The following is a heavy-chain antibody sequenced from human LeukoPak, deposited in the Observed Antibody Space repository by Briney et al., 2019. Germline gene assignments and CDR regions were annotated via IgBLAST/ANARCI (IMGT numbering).Heavy chain of an antibody. D-gene: IGHD5-24*01. CDR1: GASIGGANYN. CDR3: AREFVVPDATFTYYFDS. V-gene: IGHV4-31*03. Sequence: SQTLSLTCTVSGASIGGANYNWNWIRQHPGKGLEWIGGIHYSGMTYSNPSLRSRVYISLDTSQNHFSLELTSVTAADTAVYFCAREFVVPDATFTYYFDSWGQGTLVSVSS. CDR2: IHYSGMT. J-gene: IGHJ4*02.